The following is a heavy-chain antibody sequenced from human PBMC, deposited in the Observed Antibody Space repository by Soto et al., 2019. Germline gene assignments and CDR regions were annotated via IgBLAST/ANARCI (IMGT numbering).Heavy chain of an antibody. Sequence: GESLKISCKGSGYSFTSYWIGWVRQMPGKGLEWMGIIYPGDSDTRYSPSFQGQVTISVDKSITTAYLQWSSLKASDTAMYYCACRGGTDMSTNWFAPWGQGTLVPVSS. D-gene: IGHD3-10*01. V-gene: IGHV5-51*01. CDR3: ACRGGTDMSTNWFAP. CDR1: GYSFTSYW. J-gene: IGHJ5*02. CDR2: IYPGDSDT.